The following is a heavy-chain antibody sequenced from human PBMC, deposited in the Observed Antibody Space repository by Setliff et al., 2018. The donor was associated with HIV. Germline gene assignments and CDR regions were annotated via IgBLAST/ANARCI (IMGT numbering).Heavy chain of an antibody. V-gene: IGHV4-34*01. Sequence: SETLSLTCAVCGGSFSGYYWSWIRQPPGKGLEWIGEINHSGSTNYNPSLKSRVTISVDMSKNQFSLKLSSVTAADTAVYYCAKDRYYDSSGSPFDYWGQGTLVTVSS. D-gene: IGHD3-22*01. CDR3: AKDRYYDSSGSPFDY. J-gene: IGHJ4*02. CDR2: INHSGST. CDR1: GGSFSGYY.